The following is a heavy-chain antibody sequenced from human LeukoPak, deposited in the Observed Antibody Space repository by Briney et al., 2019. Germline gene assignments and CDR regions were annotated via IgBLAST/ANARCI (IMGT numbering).Heavy chain of an antibody. CDR1: GFTFSSYA. J-gene: IGHJ4*02. V-gene: IGHV3-30-3*01. Sequence: GGSLRLSCAASGFTFSSYAMHWVRQAPGKGLEWVAVISYDGYNKYYADSVKGRFTISRDNAKNLLYLQMSSLRVEDTAVYYCASWAGNAQSDSWTGPFDYWGQGTLVTVSS. CDR2: ISYDGYNK. D-gene: IGHD3/OR15-3a*01. CDR3: ASWAGNAQSDSWTGPFDY.